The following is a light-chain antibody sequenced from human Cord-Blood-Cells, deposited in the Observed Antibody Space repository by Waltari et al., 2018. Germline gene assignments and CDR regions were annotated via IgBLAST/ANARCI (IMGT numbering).Light chain of an antibody. CDR2: AAS. CDR3: QQSYSTPYT. V-gene: IGKV1-39*01. J-gene: IGKJ2*01. CDR1: QSISSY. Sequence: DIQMTQSPSSLSASVGDRVTIPCRASQSISSYLNWYQQKPEKAPKLLIYAASSLQRGVPSRFSGSGSGTDFTLTISSLQPEDFATYYCQQSYSTPYTFGQGTKLEIK.